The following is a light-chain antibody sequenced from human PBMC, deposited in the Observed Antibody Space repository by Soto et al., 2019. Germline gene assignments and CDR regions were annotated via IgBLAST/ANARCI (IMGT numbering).Light chain of an antibody. CDR2: SAS. CDR1: QGIKND. CDR3: LQAYSYPWT. Sequence: AIQMTQSPSSLSASVGDRVTITCRASQGIKNDLGWYQQKPGKAPKLLIYSASSLQRGVPSRFSGSQSGTDFTLTISSLQPEDFATYYCLQAYSYPWTFGQGTKVEIK. V-gene: IGKV1-6*01. J-gene: IGKJ1*01.